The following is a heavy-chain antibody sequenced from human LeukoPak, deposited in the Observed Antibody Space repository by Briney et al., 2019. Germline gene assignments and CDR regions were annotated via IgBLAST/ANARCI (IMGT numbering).Heavy chain of an antibody. V-gene: IGHV4-30-2*03. CDR2: IHHSGST. CDR3: ARVDRNWNYFDY. Sequence: PSETLSLTCAVSGGSISSGGYSWSWIRQPPGKGLEWIGSIHHSGSTYYNPSLKSRVTISVDTSRNQFSLNLSSVTAADTAVYFCARVDRNWNYFDYWGQGTLVTVSS. CDR1: GGSISSGGYS. D-gene: IGHD1-20*01. J-gene: IGHJ4*02.